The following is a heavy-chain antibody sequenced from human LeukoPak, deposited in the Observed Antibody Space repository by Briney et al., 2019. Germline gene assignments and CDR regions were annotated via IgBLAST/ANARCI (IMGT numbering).Heavy chain of an antibody. D-gene: IGHD5-12*01. Sequence: PSETLSLTCTVSGGSTSSDYWSWIRQSPGKGLEWVGYVYNSGDTGKDPSLKSRVTILLDTSKNQCSLKLTSVTAADTAVYYCARVDIVMAGFDYWGQGTLVTVSS. J-gene: IGHJ4*02. CDR2: VYNSGDT. V-gene: IGHV4-59*12. CDR3: ARVDIVMAGFDY. CDR1: GGSTSSDY.